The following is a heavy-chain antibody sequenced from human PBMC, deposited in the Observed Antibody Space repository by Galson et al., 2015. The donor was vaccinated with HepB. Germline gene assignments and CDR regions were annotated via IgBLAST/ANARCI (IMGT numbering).Heavy chain of an antibody. Sequence: SPRLSCAASGFPFSNYAMHWVRQTPGKGLEWMTVILHDAHNRYYADSVEGRFTVSRDNSKNTVYLQMNSLRPEDTAMYYCARRAGASGGFSFDYWGQGSLVTVSS. D-gene: IGHD3-10*01. CDR3: ARRAGASGGFSFDY. J-gene: IGHJ4*02. V-gene: IGHV3-30*04. CDR1: GFPFSNYA. CDR2: ILHDAHNR.